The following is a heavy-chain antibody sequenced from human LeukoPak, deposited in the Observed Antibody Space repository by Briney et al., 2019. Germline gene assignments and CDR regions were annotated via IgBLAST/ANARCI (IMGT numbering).Heavy chain of an antibody. CDR2: ISYDGSNK. V-gene: IGHV3-30*18. J-gene: IGHJ4*02. CDR1: GFTFSSYG. D-gene: IGHD6-19*01. CDR3: AKGLFSYSSGWDY. Sequence: PGGSLRLSCAASGFTFSSYGMHWVRQAPGKGLEWVAVISYDGSNKYYADSVKGRFTISRDNSKNTLYLQMNSLRAEDTAVYYCAKGLFSYSSGWDYWGQGTLVTVSS.